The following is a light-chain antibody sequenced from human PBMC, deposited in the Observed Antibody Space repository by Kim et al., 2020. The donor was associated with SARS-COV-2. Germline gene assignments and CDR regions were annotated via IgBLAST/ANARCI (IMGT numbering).Light chain of an antibody. CDR2: DAS. Sequence: QSASVRDRVTITCQASQDISNYLNWYQQKPGKAPKLLIYDASNLETGVPSRFSGSGSGTDFTFTISSLQPEDIATYYCQQYDNLPSFGQGTKLEI. CDR3: QQYDNLPS. V-gene: IGKV1-33*01. J-gene: IGKJ2*01. CDR1: QDISNY.